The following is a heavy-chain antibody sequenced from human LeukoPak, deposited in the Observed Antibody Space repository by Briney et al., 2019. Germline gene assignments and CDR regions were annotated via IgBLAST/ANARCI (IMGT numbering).Heavy chain of an antibody. Sequence: SETLPLTCAVSGYSISSGYYWGWIRQPPGKGLEWIGSIYHSGSTYYNPSLKSRLTISVDTSKNQFSLKLSSVTAADTAVYYCARVSTGWFDPWGQGTLVTVSS. V-gene: IGHV4-38-2*01. D-gene: IGHD2-8*02. CDR2: IYHSGST. J-gene: IGHJ5*02. CDR3: ARVSTGWFDP. CDR1: GYSISSGYY.